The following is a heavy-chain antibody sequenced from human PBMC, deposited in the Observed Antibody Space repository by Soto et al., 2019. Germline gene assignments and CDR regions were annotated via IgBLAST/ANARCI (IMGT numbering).Heavy chain of an antibody. Sequence: QVQLQESGPGLVKPSQTLSLTCTVSGGSISSGGYYWSWIRQHPGKGLEWIGYIYYSGSTYYNPSLKSRVTISVDTSKNQFSLKLSSVTAAATAVYYCARGGLGYGDYPYWYFDLWGRGTLVTVSS. CDR1: GGSISSGGYY. CDR3: ARGGLGYGDYPYWYFDL. D-gene: IGHD4-17*01. V-gene: IGHV4-31*03. J-gene: IGHJ2*01. CDR2: IYYSGST.